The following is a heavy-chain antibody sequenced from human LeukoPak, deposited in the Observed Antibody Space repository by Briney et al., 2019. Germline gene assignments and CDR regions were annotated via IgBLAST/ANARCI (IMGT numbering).Heavy chain of an antibody. V-gene: IGHV3-48*04. D-gene: IGHD6-19*01. CDR1: GFTFSSYS. J-gene: IGHJ4*02. CDR3: ARDSVLKQWLAQYYFDY. Sequence: PGGSLRLSCAASGFTFSSYSMNWVRQAPGKGLEWVSYISSSSSTIYYADSVKGRFTISRDNAKNSLYLQMNSLRAEDTAVYYCARDSVLKQWLAQYYFDYWGQGTLVTISS. CDR2: ISSSSSTI.